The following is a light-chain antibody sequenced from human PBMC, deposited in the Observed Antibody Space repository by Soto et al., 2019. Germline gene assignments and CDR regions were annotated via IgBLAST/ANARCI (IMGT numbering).Light chain of an antibody. J-gene: IGKJ5*01. CDR3: QQYDNLPC. CDR1: QDISDY. Sequence: DIQMTQSPSSLSASVGDRVTITCQASQDISDYLNWYQQKPGKAPKLMICDASNLETGVPSRFSGSGSGTYFTFTISSLQPDDIATYYCQQYDNLPCFGQGTRLEIK. V-gene: IGKV1-33*01. CDR2: DAS.